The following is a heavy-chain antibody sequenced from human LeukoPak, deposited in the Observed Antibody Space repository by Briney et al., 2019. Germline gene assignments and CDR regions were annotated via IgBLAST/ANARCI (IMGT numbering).Heavy chain of an antibody. D-gene: IGHD1-26*01. Sequence: GGSLRLSCAASGFTFDDYAMHWVRQAPGRGLEWVSLISWDGGSTYYADSVKGRFTISRDNSKNSLYLQMNSLRAEDTASYYCAKAEVGATGPDYWGQGTLVTVSS. V-gene: IGHV3-43D*03. CDR2: ISWDGGST. J-gene: IGHJ4*02. CDR1: GFTFDDYA. CDR3: AKAEVGATGPDY.